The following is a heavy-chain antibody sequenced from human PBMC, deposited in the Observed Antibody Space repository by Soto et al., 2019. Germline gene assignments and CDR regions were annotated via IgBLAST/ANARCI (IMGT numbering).Heavy chain of an antibody. CDR2: INPKSGGT. CDR3: ARAVVFQVITAPDPHFHWFDP. D-gene: IGHD6-13*01. V-gene: IGHV1-2*04. CDR1: GYTFTGYY. Sequence: QVQLLQSGAEVKKPGASVKVSCKASGYTFTGYYLHWVRQAPGQGLEWMGWINPKSGGTDYSQKFQGWVTMTRDTSISTAYMELSRLRSDDTAVYYCARAVVFQVITAPDPHFHWFDPWGQGTLVTVSS. J-gene: IGHJ5*02.